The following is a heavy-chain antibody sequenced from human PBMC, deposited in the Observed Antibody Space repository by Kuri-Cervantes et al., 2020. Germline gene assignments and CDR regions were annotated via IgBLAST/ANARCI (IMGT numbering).Heavy chain of an antibody. CDR1: GGSISGYY. D-gene: IGHD6-19*01. CDR3: AKGGSGWSLSMGIDN. V-gene: IGHV4-34*01. CDR2: IYHRGST. J-gene: IGHJ4*02. Sequence: GSLRLSCAVYGGSISGYYWTWIRQPPGKGLEWIGDIYHRGSTNYNPSLKSRVTISIDTSKNQFSLRLSSVTAADTAVYYCAKGGSGWSLSMGIDNWGQGTLVTVSS.